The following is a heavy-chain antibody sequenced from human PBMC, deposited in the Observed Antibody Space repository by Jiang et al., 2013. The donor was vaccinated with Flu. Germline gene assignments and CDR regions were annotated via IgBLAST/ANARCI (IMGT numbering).Heavy chain of an antibody. CDR1: GYSFTSYW. CDR3: ARQGAYDSSVDAFDI. V-gene: IGHV5-51*01. CDR2: IYPGDSDT. J-gene: IGHJ3*02. D-gene: IGHD3-22*01. Sequence: SGAEVKKPGESLKISCKGSGYSFTSYWIGWVRQMPGKGLEWMGIIYPGDSDTRYSPSFQGQVTISADKSISTAYLQWSSLKASDTAMYYCARQGAYDSSVDAFDIWGQGTMVTVSS.